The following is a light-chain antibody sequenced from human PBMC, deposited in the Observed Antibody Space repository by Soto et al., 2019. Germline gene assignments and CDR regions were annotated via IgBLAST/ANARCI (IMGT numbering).Light chain of an antibody. Sequence: QAVVTQEPSPTVSPGGTVTLTCGSSTGAVTSGHYPYWFQQKPGQAPKTLIYDTTNKHSWTPARFSGSLLGGKAALTLSGAQPEDEADYYCLLVYSGIVVFGGGTQLTVL. CDR1: TGAVTSGHY. CDR2: DTT. CDR3: LLVYSGIVV. J-gene: IGLJ2*01. V-gene: IGLV7-46*01.